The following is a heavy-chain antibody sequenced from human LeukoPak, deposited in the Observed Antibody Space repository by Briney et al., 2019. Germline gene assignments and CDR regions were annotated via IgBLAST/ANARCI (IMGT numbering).Heavy chain of an antibody. D-gene: IGHD6-13*01. V-gene: IGHV3-23*01. Sequence: GGSLRLSCAASGFTFSSFAMSWVRQAPGKGLQWVSTTSPGGSNTYYADSVEGRFTISRDNSKNTLYLQMNSLRAEDTAVYYCAKRLSYSSSWCNFDYWGQGTLVTVSS. CDR3: AKRLSYSSSWCNFDY. CDR1: GFTFSSFA. J-gene: IGHJ4*02. CDR2: TSPGGSNT.